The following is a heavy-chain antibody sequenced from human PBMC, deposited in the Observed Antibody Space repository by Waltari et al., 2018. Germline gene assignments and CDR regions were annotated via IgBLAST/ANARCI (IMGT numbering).Heavy chain of an antibody. CDR1: GGSISSISYY. Sequence: QLQLPESGPGLVKPSATLSLTCTVSGGSISSISYYWGWIRQPQGKGLEWIGSIYYSGITYYNPSLKSRVTISVDTSKNQFSLKLSSVTAADTAVYYCARHVLGYYGSGSYYDYWGQGTLVTVSS. CDR2: IYYSGIT. CDR3: ARHVLGYYGSGSYYDY. V-gene: IGHV4-39*01. J-gene: IGHJ4*02. D-gene: IGHD3-10*01.